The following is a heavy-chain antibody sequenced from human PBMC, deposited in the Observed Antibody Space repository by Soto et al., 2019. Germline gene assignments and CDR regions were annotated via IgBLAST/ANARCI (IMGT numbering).Heavy chain of an antibody. CDR3: GRVVIKMAIQSIDS. D-gene: IGHD2-15*01. V-gene: IGHV4-59*01. CDR1: GGSISSDY. CDR2: IYYSGIT. Sequence: SETLSLSCTVSGGSISSDYWSWIRRPPGKGLGWIGYIYYSGITNYNPSLKSRVTISVDTSQNQFSLKLSSVTAADTAVYYCGRVVIKMAIQSIDSWGPGTLDTVSS. J-gene: IGHJ4*02.